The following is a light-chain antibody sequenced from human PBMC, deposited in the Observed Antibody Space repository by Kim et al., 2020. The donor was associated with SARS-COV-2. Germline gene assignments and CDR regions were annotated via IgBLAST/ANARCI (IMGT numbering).Light chain of an antibody. CDR1: SLSSYY. CDR2: GRN. Sequence: AFGQTVRITCQGDSLSSYYASWYQQKPRQAPVLVIYGRNNRPSGIPDRFSGSTSGNTASLTITGAQAEDEADYYCNSRDSSGNHVVFGGGTKLTVL. CDR3: NSRDSSGNHVV. J-gene: IGLJ2*01. V-gene: IGLV3-19*01.